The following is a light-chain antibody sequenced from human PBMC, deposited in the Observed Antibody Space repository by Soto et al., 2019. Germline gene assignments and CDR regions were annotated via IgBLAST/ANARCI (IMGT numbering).Light chain of an antibody. J-gene: IGKJ5*01. Sequence: EIVMTQSPAALSVSPGERTTLSCRASQSVGSNLAWYQQKPGQAPRLLIYGASTRATGMSARFSGIGSGTDFTLTISRLEPEDFAVYYCQQYGSSRTFGQGTRLEIK. V-gene: IGKV3-15*01. CDR2: GAS. CDR1: QSVGSN. CDR3: QQYGSSRT.